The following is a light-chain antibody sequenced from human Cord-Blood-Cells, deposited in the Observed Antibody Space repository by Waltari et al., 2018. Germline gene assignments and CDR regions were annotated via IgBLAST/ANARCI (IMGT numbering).Light chain of an antibody. Sequence: QSALTQPASVSGSPGQSITISCTGTSSDVGGYNYVSWYQQHPGNAPKRLIYDVSNRPSGVPNRFAGAKAGSTASLTISGLQAEDEADYYCSSYTSSSVVFGGGTKLTVL. J-gene: IGLJ2*01. CDR3: SSYTSSSVV. V-gene: IGLV2-14*01. CDR1: SSDVGGYNY. CDR2: DVS.